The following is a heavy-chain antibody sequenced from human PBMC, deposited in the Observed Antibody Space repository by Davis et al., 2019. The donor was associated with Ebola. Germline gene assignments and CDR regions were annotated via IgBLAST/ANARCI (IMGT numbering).Heavy chain of an antibody. CDR1: GFTFSNAW. CDR3: TAYGSGSYYGGVFDY. V-gene: IGHV3-15*01. D-gene: IGHD3-10*01. J-gene: IGHJ4*02. Sequence: GESLKTPCAASGFTFSNAWMSWVRQAPGKGLEWVGRIKSKTDGGTTDYAAPVKGRFTISRDDSKNTLYLQMNSLKNEDTAVYYCTAYGSGSYYGGVFDYWGQGTLVTVSS. CDR2: IKSKTDGGTT.